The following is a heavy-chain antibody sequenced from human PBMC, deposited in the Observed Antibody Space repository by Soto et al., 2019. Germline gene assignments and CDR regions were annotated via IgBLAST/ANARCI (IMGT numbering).Heavy chain of an antibody. V-gene: IGHV3-9*01. CDR3: AKARRPYDFWSGYCDY. CDR1: GFTFDDYA. Sequence: EVQLVESGGGLVQPGRSLRLSCAASGFTFDDYAMHWVRQAPGKGLEWVSGISWNSGSIGYADSVKGRFTISRDNAKNXLYLQMNSLRAEDTALYYCAKARRPYDFWSGYCDYWGQGTLVTVSS. CDR2: ISWNSGSI. J-gene: IGHJ4*02. D-gene: IGHD3-3*01.